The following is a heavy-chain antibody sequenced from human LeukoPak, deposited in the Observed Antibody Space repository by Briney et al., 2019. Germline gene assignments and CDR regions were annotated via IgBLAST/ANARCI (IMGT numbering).Heavy chain of an antibody. CDR3: ARDPESSSFFDY. J-gene: IGHJ4*02. D-gene: IGHD6-6*01. V-gene: IGHV3-7*01. Sequence: PGGSLRLSCAASGFTFSSYWMTWVRQAPGKGLEWVANMNLDGREKYYVDSVKGRFTISRDNAKNSLYLQMNSLTAEDTAVYYCARDPESSSFFDYWGQGTLVTVSS. CDR1: GFTFSSYW. CDR2: MNLDGREK.